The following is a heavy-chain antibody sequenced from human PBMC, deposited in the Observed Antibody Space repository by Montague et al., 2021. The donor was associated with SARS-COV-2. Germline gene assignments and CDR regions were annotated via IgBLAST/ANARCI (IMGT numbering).Heavy chain of an antibody. CDR1: GFSLSTSGMC. D-gene: IGHD6-13*01. Sequence: PPLVKPTQTLTLTCTFSGFSLSTSGMCVSWIRQPPGKALEWLARXDWDDDKYYSTSLKTRLTISKDTSKNQVVLTMTNMDPVDTATYYCARIFDSSWPTFDYWGQGTLVTVSS. CDR2: XDWDDDK. V-gene: IGHV2-70*11. J-gene: IGHJ4*02. CDR3: ARIFDSSWPTFDY.